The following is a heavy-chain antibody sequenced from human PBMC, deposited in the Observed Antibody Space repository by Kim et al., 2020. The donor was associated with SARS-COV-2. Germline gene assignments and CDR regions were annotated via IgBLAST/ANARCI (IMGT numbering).Heavy chain of an antibody. CDR1: GGSFSGYY. CDR2: INHSGST. D-gene: IGHD5-12*01. V-gene: IGHV4-34*01. Sequence: SETLSLTCAVYGGSFSGYYWSWIRQSPGKGLEWIGEINHSGSTNYNPSLKSRVTISVDTSKNQFSLKLSSVTAADTAVYYCARGLRERWLPQLRAYDYWGQGTLVTVSS. CDR3: ARGLRERWLPQLRAYDY. J-gene: IGHJ4*02.